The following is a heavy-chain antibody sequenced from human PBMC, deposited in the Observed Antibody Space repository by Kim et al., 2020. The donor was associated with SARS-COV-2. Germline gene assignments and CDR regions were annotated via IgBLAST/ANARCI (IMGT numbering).Heavy chain of an antibody. V-gene: IGHV7-4-1*02. Sequence: ASVKVSCKASGYTFTSYAMNWVRQAPGQGLEWMGWINTNTGNPTYAQGFTGRFVFSLDTSVSTAYLQISSLKAEDTAVYYCARDPRYCSSTSCYVWDYYYYYGMDVWGQGTTVTVSS. CDR1: GYTFTSYA. D-gene: IGHD2-2*01. CDR3: ARDPRYCSSTSCYVWDYYYYYGMDV. J-gene: IGHJ6*02. CDR2: INTNTGNP.